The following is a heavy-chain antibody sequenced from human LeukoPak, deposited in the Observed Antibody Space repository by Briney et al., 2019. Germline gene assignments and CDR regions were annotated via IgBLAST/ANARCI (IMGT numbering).Heavy chain of an antibody. CDR1: GFTFSSYV. V-gene: IGHV3-30*02. D-gene: IGHD5-24*01. J-gene: IGHJ4*02. CDR3: AREGRRWLQCSFDY. CDR2: IRYDGSNK. Sequence: GGSLRLSCAASGFTFSSYVMHWVRQAPGKGLEWVAFIRYDGSNKYYADSVKGRFTISRDNSKNTLYLQMNSLRPEDTAVYYCAREGRRWLQCSFDYWGQGALVTVSS.